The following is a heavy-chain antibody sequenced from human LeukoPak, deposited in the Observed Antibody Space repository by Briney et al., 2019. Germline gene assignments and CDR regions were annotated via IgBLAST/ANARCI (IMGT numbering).Heavy chain of an antibody. CDR1: GYSFTGYY. V-gene: IGHV1-2*02. Sequence: ASVRVSCKASGYSFTGYYVHWVRQAPGQGLEWMGWLNPNSGGTNYAQKFQGRVTMARDTSTSTIYMELSSLRSEDTAVYYCARDPRGNSVYVFDYWDRGTLVTVSS. J-gene: IGHJ4*02. D-gene: IGHD5/OR15-5a*01. CDR2: LNPNSGGT. CDR3: ARDPRGNSVYVFDY.